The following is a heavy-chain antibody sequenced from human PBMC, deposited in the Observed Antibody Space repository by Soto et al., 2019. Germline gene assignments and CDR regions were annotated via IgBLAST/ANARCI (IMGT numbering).Heavy chain of an antibody. D-gene: IGHD2-2*01. CDR3: ARGYQLKWYYYGMDV. J-gene: IGHJ6*02. CDR2: INAGNGDT. Sequence: QVQLVQSGAEVKKPGASVKVSCKASGYTFTTYALHWVRQAPGQRLEWMGWINAGNGDTKYSQKFQGRVTFTRDTSASTADRELSSLRSEYTAVYYCARGYQLKWYYYGMDVWGQGTSVTVAS. V-gene: IGHV1-3*01. CDR1: GYTFTTYA.